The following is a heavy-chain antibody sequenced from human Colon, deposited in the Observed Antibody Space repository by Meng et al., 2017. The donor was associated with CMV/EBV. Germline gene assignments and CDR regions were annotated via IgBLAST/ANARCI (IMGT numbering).Heavy chain of an antibody. J-gene: IGHJ4*02. Sequence: GGSLRLSCVGSGVSLDDYTMHWVRQRPGKWLEWVALISKDGDSTYYGDSVKSRFTIFRDTRENSLHLQMTNLRSADTAVYYCAKDRVKSQMLFPNDWGQGTLVTVSS. CDR2: ISKDGDST. V-gene: IGHV3-43*01. D-gene: IGHD3-10*01. CDR1: GVSLDDYT. CDR3: AKDRVKSQMLFPND.